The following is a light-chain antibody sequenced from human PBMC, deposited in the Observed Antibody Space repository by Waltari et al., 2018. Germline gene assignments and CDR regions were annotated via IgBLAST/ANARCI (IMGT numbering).Light chain of an antibody. J-gene: IGKJ1*01. Sequence: EIVLTQSPGTLSLSPGERATLSCRASQSVSRTLAWYQQKPGQAPRLLIYDASIRATGIPDSFSGSGSETDFSLTISRLEPEDFAVYYCQKYGRLPATFGQGTKVEIK. V-gene: IGKV3-20*01. CDR2: DAS. CDR3: QKYGRLPAT. CDR1: QSVSRT.